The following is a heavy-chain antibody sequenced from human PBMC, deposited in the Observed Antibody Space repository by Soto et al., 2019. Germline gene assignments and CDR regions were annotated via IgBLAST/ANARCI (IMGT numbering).Heavy chain of an antibody. J-gene: IGHJ5*02. Sequence: GGSLRLSCAASGFTFSSYAMHWVRQAPGKGLEWVAVISYDGSNKYYADSVKGRFTISRDNSKNTLYLQMNSLRAEDTAVYYCARDVLNSGVEGAWGQGTLVTVSS. D-gene: IGHD3-10*01. CDR2: ISYDGSNK. CDR1: GFTFSSYA. V-gene: IGHV3-30-3*01. CDR3: ARDVLNSGVEGA.